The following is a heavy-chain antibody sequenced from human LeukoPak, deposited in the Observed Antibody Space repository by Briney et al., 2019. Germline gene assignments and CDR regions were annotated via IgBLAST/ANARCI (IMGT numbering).Heavy chain of an antibody. Sequence: PSETLSLTCTVSGGSISSYYWSWIRQPPGKGLEWIGYIYYSGSTNYNPSLKSRVTISVDTSKNQFSLKLSSVTAADTAVYYCARDGGFWSGYPYWYFDLWGRGTLVTVSS. CDR1: GGSISSYY. J-gene: IGHJ2*01. CDR2: IYYSGST. CDR3: ARDGGFWSGYPYWYFDL. D-gene: IGHD3-3*01. V-gene: IGHV4-59*12.